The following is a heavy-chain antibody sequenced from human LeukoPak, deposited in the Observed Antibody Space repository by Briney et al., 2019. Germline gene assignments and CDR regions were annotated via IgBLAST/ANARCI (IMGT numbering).Heavy chain of an antibody. CDR3: ARDRITGTTVGAFDI. V-gene: IGHV4-30-2*01. CDR1: GGSISSGGYS. CDR2: IYHSGST. Sequence: SQTLSLTCAVSGGSISSGGYSWSWIRQPPGKGLEWIGYIYHSGSTHYNPSLKSRVTISVDRSKNQSSLKLSSVTAADTAVYYCARDRITGTTVGAFDIWGQGTMVTVSS. J-gene: IGHJ3*02. D-gene: IGHD1-7*01.